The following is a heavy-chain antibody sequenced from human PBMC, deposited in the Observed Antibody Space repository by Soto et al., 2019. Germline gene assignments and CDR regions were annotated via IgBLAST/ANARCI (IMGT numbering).Heavy chain of an antibody. J-gene: IGHJ4*02. CDR3: ARDKITGLFDY. CDR2: INHSGST. Sequence: QVQLQQWGAGLLKPSETLSLTCAVYGGSFSGYYWTWIRQPPGTGLAWIGEINHSGSTNYNPSLKSRVTISVDTSKNQFSLKLTSVTAADTAVYYCARDKITGLFDYCGQGTLVTVSS. CDR1: GGSFSGYY. V-gene: IGHV4-34*01. D-gene: IGHD2-8*02.